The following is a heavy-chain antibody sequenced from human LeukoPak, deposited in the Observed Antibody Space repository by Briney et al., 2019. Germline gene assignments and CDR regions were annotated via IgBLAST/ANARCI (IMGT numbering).Heavy chain of an antibody. V-gene: IGHV1-2*02. Sequence: ASVKVSCNASGYTFTGYYMHWVRQAPGQGLEWMGWINPNSGGTNYAQKFQGRVTMTRDTSISTAYMELSRLRSDDAAVYYCARVGGSTSVYYYYGMDVWGQGTTVTVSS. CDR2: INPNSGGT. CDR3: ARVGGSTSVYYYYGMDV. J-gene: IGHJ6*02. CDR1: GYTFTGYY. D-gene: IGHD2-2*01.